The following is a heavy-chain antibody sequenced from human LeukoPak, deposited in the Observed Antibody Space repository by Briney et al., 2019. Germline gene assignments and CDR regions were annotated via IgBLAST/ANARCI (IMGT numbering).Heavy chain of an antibody. CDR2: ISAYNGNT. CDR1: GYTFTSYG. D-gene: IGHD6-19*01. CDR3: ARDRAVAGRVPIDY. V-gene: IGHV1-18*01. J-gene: IGHJ4*02. Sequence: GASVKVSCKASGYTFTSYGISWVRQAPGQGLEWMGWISAYNGNTNYAQKLQGRVTMTTDTSTSTAYMELRSLRSDDTAVYYCARDRAVAGRVPIDYWGQGTLVTVSS.